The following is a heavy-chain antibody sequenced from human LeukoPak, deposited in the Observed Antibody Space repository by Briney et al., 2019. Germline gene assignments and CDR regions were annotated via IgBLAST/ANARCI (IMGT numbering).Heavy chain of an antibody. CDR1: GYTFTNYA. J-gene: IGHJ3*02. Sequence: GASVKVSCKASGYTFTNYAMNWVRQAPGQGLEWMGWINTNTGNPTYAQDFTGRFVFSLDTSVSTAYLQISSLKADDTAVYYCARDPXGYCSSTSCYPSAFDIWGQGTMVTVSS. V-gene: IGHV7-4-1*02. CDR3: ARDPXGYCSSTSCYPSAFDI. D-gene: IGHD2-2*01. CDR2: INTNTGNP.